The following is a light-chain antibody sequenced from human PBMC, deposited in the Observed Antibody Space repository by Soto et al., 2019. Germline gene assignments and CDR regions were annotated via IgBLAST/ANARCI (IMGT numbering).Light chain of an antibody. Sequence: DVQMTQSPSSLSASVGDRVTITCQASEDIINSLNWYQQKPRRAPKLLISDASNLEKGVPSRFSGSGSGTTFTFTISDLQPEDIGKYYCQHYDDLLFTFGPGTKVDIK. J-gene: IGKJ3*01. CDR3: QHYDDLLFT. V-gene: IGKV1-33*01. CDR2: DAS. CDR1: EDIINS.